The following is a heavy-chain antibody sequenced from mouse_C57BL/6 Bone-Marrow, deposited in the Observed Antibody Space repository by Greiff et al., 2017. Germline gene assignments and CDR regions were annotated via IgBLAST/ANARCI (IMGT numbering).Heavy chain of an antibody. CDR3: ARSGAYDGYPAWFAY. D-gene: IGHD2-3*01. Sequence: QVQLKQPGAELVKPGASVKLSCKASGYTFTSYWMHWVKQRPGRGLEWIGRIDPNSGGTKYNEKFKSKATLTVDKPSSTAYMQLSSLTSEDSAVYYCARSGAYDGYPAWFAYWGQGTLVTVSA. CDR1: GYTFTSYW. J-gene: IGHJ3*01. CDR2: IDPNSGGT. V-gene: IGHV1-72*01.